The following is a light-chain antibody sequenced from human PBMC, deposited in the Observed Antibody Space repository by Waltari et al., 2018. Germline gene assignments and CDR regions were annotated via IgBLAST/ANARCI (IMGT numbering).Light chain of an antibody. CDR1: TSDVGGYNY. CDR3: SSYTSSSTLVV. J-gene: IGLJ2*01. V-gene: IGLV2-14*01. Sequence: QSALTQPASVSGSPGQSITISCTGTTSDVGGYNYFHWYQQHPGKAPKLMIYDVSNRPSGVSIRFSGAKSGNTDSLTISGLHAEDEADYYCSSYTSSSTLVVFGGGIKLTVL. CDR2: DVS.